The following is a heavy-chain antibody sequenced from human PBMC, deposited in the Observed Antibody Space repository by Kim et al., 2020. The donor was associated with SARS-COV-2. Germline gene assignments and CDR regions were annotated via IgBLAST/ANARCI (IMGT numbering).Heavy chain of an antibody. CDR3: ARSDGHTMVRGPYGDY. CDR2: INSNGSST. V-gene: IGHV3-74*01. J-gene: IGHJ4*02. D-gene: IGHD3-10*01. CDR1: GFTFSSYW. Sequence: GGSLRLSCAASGFTFSSYWMHWVRQAPGKGLVWVSRINSNGSSTSYADSVKGRFTISRDNAKNTLYLQMNSLRAEDTAVYYCARSDGHTMVRGPYGDYWGQGTLVTVSS.